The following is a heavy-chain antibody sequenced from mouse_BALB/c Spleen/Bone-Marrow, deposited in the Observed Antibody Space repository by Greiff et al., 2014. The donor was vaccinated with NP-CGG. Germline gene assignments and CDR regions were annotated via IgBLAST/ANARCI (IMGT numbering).Heavy chain of an antibody. D-gene: IGHD2-1*01. V-gene: IGHV1S81*02. CDR3: ARGDGKYAFAY. Sequence: VQPVESGAELVKPGASVKLSCKASGYTFTTYWMQWVKQRPGQGLEWIGEINPSNGRTNYNEKFKRKATLTVDKSSSTAYMQLSSLTSEDSAVYYCARGDGKYAFAYWGQGTLVTVSA. CDR1: GYTFTTYW. CDR2: INPSNGRT. J-gene: IGHJ3*01.